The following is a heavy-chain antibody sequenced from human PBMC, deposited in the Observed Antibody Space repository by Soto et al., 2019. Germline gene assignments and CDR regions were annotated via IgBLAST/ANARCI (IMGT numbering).Heavy chain of an antibody. CDR2: IKKDGSEK. CDR3: VGVSLAANITSLDP. V-gene: IGHV3-7*01. CDR1: GFTFSNYW. Sequence: GGSLRLSCTASGFTFSNYWLSWVRQAPGKGLEWVANIKKDGSEKYYGGSVVGRFTVSRDNAESSLFLQMNSLRADDTGVYYCVGVSLAANITSLDPWGQGTLVTVSS. D-gene: IGHD6-25*01. J-gene: IGHJ5*02.